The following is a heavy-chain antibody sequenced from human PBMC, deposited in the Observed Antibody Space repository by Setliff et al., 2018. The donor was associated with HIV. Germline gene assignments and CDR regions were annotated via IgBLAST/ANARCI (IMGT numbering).Heavy chain of an antibody. CDR2: INSDGSSI. Sequence: GGSLRLSCAASGFIFSNYWMHWARQAPGKGLVWVSRINSDGSSISYADSVKGRFTISRDNAKNTLYLQMNSLRGEDTAVYYCARHSDWYGNDAFDIWGQGTRVTVSS. CDR1: GFIFSNYW. D-gene: IGHD6-19*01. CDR3: ARHSDWYGNDAFDI. J-gene: IGHJ3*02. V-gene: IGHV3-74*01.